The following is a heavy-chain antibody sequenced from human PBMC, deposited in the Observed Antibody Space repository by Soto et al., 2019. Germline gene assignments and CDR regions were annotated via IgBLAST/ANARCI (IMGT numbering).Heavy chain of an antibody. CDR1: GGSISTYY. V-gene: IGHV4-59*01. J-gene: IGHJ4*02. Sequence: KTSETLSLTCTVSGGSISTYYWNWVRQPPGKGLEWIGNIYYTGSTNSNPSLKSRVTISVDTSKNQFSLKLTSVTAADTAVYYCARPSVAVTWGPFDYWGQGTLVTVSS. CDR3: ARPSVAVTWGPFDY. CDR2: IYYTGST. D-gene: IGHD6-19*01.